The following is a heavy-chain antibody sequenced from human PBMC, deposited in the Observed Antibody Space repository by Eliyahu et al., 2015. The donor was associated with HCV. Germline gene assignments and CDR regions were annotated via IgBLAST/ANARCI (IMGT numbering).Heavy chain of an antibody. CDR1: GFXFSNAW. V-gene: IGHV3-15*01. D-gene: IGHD3-10*01. CDR3: TTAGFQSGVNMVRGVPFWDY. CDR2: IKSKTDGGTT. Sequence: EVQLVESGGGLVKPGGSLRLSCAASGFXFSNAWXXWVPQAPGKGLEWVGRIKSKTDGGTTDYAAPVKGRFTISRDDSKNTLYLQMNSLKTEDTAVYYCTTAGFQSGVNMVRGVPFWDYWGQGTLVTVSS. J-gene: IGHJ4*02.